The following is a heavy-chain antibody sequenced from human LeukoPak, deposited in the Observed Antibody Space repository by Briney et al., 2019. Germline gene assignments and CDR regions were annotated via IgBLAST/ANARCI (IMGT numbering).Heavy chain of an antibody. V-gene: IGHV3-23*01. CDR1: GFTFSSYA. J-gene: IGHJ4*02. Sequence: GGSLRLSCAASGFTFSSYAMSWVRRAPGKGLEWVSAISGSGGSTYYADSVKGRFTISRDNSKNTLYLQMNSLRAEDTAVYYCAKGRPLRSGSGYYPDYWGQGTLVTVSS. CDR3: AKGRPLRSGSGYYPDY. CDR2: ISGSGGST. D-gene: IGHD3-22*01.